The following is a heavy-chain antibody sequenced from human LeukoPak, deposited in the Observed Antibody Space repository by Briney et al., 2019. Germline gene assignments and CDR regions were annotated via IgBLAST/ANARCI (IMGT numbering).Heavy chain of an antibody. CDR2: VSRFGGTT. Sequence: GGSLRLSCAASGFTFDSYAMSWVRQAPGKRLERVSAVSRFGGTTYYADSAKGRFTISRDNSNNTVYLQMNSLRVGDTALYYCVKHVGSRWSNNRFDPWGQGTLVTVS. CDR1: GFTFDSYA. J-gene: IGHJ5*02. D-gene: IGHD6-13*01. V-gene: IGHV3-23*01. CDR3: VKHVGSRWSNNRFDP.